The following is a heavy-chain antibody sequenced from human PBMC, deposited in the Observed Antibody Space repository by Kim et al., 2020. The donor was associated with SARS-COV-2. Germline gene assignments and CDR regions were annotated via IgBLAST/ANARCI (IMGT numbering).Heavy chain of an antibody. CDR3: ARVPWPLWFGESIGYYYGMDV. D-gene: IGHD3-10*01. CDR1: GYTFTSYG. J-gene: IGHJ6*02. V-gene: IGHV1-18*04. Sequence: ASVKVSCKASGYTFTSYGISWVRQAPGQGLEWMGWISAYNGNTNYAQKLQGRVTMTTDTSTSTAYMELRSLRSDDTAVYYCARVPWPLWFGESIGYYYGMDVWGQGTTVTVSS. CDR2: ISAYNGNT.